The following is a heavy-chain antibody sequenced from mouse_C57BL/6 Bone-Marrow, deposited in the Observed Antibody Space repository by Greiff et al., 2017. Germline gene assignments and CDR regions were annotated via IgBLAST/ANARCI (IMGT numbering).Heavy chain of an antibody. D-gene: IGHD2-3*01. CDR1: GFTFSDYG. J-gene: IGHJ3*01. Sequence: EVQGVESGGGLVQPGGSLKLSCAASGFTFSDYGMAWVRQAPRKGPEWVAFISNLAYSIYYADTVTGRFTISRENAKNTLYLEMSSPESADTAMYYCASLGGYYGWFAYWGQGTLVTVSA. CDR3: ASLGGYYGWFAY. V-gene: IGHV5-15*01. CDR2: ISNLAYSI.